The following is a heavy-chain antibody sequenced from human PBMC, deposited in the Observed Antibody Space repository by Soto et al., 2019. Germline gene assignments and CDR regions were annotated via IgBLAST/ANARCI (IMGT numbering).Heavy chain of an antibody. J-gene: IGHJ4*02. V-gene: IGHV4-59*07. CDR1: SGSMSPNY. CDR2: MYYSGNT. CDR3: ARGGWYLDH. D-gene: IGHD6-19*01. Sequence: PSDTLSLTCTVSSGSMSPNYGSWILQPPGKGLEWIGYMYYSGNTNYNPSLKSRVTMSVDTSKNQFSLKLNSVTAADTAVYYCARGGWYLDHWGQGTLVTVS.